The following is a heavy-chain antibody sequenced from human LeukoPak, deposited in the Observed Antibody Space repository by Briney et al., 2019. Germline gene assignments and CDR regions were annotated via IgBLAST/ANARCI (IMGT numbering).Heavy chain of an antibody. CDR3: AKDQRWKYRTRYDFYDMDV. J-gene: IGHJ6*02. D-gene: IGHD3/OR15-3a*01. V-gene: IGHV3-30*18. CDR2: ISFDGTNR. Sequence: AGGSLSLSCAASGFSFSDYGFHRVRQAPDKGLEWVAVISFDGTNRYYGDSVKGRFTISRDNSNNTVYLQMNSLRGEDTALYYCAKDQRWKYRTRYDFYDMDVWGQGITVTVSS. CDR1: GFSFSDYG.